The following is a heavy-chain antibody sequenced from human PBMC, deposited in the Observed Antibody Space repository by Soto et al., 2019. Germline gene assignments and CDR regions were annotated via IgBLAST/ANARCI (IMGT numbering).Heavy chain of an antibody. V-gene: IGHV3-21*01. Sequence: EVQLVESGGGLVKPGGSLRLSCAASGFSFSDYSMNWVRQAPGKGLEWVSSISGSSSYIYYTDSLKGRFTVSRDNANKPLDVQMTSLRAQHPAVYYGARDGAYCSRIGGRDHSHYMAVWGKGTTVTVSS. J-gene: IGHJ6*03. CDR3: ARDGAYCSRIGGRDHSHYMAV. CDR2: ISGSSSYI. D-gene: IGHD2-2*01. CDR1: GFSFSDYS.